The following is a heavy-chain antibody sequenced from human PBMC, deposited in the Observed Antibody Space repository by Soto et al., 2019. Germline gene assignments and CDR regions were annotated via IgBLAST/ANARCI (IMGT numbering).Heavy chain of an antibody. Sequence: QVHLVQSGTEVKKPGSSVKVSCKASGDTFNNYAISWLRQAPGQRLQWMGGIIPIYDSPSYAQGSHNRVTITADRSTSTAPLELNGLTSEDTAVYYCAASTFLSGVSGYFHLDFWGQGTLVTVAS. D-gene: IGHD3-3*01. V-gene: IGHV1-69*06. CDR3: AASTFLSGVSGYFHLDF. CDR1: GDTFNNYA. CDR2: IIPIYDSP. J-gene: IGHJ4*02.